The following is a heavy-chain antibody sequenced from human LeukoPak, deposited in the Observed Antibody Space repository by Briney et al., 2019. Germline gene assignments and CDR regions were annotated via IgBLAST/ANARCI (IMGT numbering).Heavy chain of an antibody. V-gene: IGHV4-4*02. Sequence: SETLSLTCAVSGGSISSSNWWRWVRQPPGKGLEWIGEIYHSGSTNYNPSLKSRVTISVEKSKNQFSLKLSSVTAADTAVYYCARAAARYGNYLDYWGQGTLVTVSS. J-gene: IGHJ4*02. CDR3: ARAAARYGNYLDY. D-gene: IGHD1-1*01. CDR2: IYHSGST. CDR1: GGSISSSNW.